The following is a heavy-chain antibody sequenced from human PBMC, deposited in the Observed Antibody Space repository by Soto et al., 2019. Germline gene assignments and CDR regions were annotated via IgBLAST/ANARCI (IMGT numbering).Heavy chain of an antibody. CDR1: GGSISSYY. CDR3: ARAALVVPSRHQSYYYYMDV. V-gene: IGHV4-59*01. Sequence: SETLSLTCTVSGGSISSYYWSWIRQPPGKGLEWIGYIYYSGSTNYNPSLKSRVTISVDTSKNQFSLKLSSVTAADTAVYYCARAALVVPSRHQSYYYYMDVWGKGTTVTVSS. J-gene: IGHJ6*03. D-gene: IGHD2-2*01. CDR2: IYYSGST.